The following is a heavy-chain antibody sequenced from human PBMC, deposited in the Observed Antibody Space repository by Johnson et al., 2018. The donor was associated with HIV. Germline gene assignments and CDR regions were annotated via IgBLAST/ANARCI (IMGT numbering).Heavy chain of an antibody. CDR2: IRYDGSNK. Sequence: QPGGSLRLSCEVSGFTFSNYGMHWVRQAPGKGLEWVAFIRYDGSNKYYADSVKGRFTIFRDNSKNTLYMQMESLRVEDTAVYYCAKEALRGGEYDAFDIWGQGTMVTVS. CDR3: AKEALRGGEYDAFDI. D-gene: IGHD2-15*01. J-gene: IGHJ3*02. CDR1: GFTFSNYG. V-gene: IGHV3-30*02.